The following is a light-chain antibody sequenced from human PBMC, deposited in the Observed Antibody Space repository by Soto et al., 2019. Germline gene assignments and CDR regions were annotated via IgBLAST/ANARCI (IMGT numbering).Light chain of an antibody. V-gene: IGLV2-14*03. CDR2: DVS. CDR1: SSDVGGYNY. J-gene: IGLJ2*01. CDR3: SSYTTSGTPV. Sequence: QSALTQPASVSGSPGQSITISCTGTSSDVGGYNYVSWFQHHPGKAPKLMIYDVSNRPSGVSYRFSGSKSVNTASLTISGLQAEDEAVYYCSSYTTSGTPVFGGGTKLTVL.